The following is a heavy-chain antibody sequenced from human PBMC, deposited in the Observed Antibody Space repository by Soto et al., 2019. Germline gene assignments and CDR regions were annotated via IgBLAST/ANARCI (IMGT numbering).Heavy chain of an antibody. CDR2: IGGSGGST. D-gene: IGHD6-13*01. CDR1: GFTFSSYA. J-gene: IGHJ4*02. Sequence: QPGGSLRLSCAASGFTFSSYAMSWVRQAPGKGLEWVSAIGGSGGSTYYADSVKGRFTISRDNSKNTLYLQMNSLRAEDTAVYYCAKDLYSSSWTIYFDYWGQGTLVTVSS. V-gene: IGHV3-23*01. CDR3: AKDLYSSSWTIYFDY.